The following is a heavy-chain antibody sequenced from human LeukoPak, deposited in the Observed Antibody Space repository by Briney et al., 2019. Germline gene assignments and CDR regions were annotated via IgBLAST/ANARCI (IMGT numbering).Heavy chain of an antibody. V-gene: IGHV3-23*01. J-gene: IGHJ4*02. Sequence: PGGSLRLSCAASGFIFSGYAMSWVRQAPGKGLEWVSGISGSGDTTHYADSVEGRFTISRDNAKKTVNLQMNSLRAEDTAIYYCAKPEQYNWNDGSFDYWGQGTLVTVSS. D-gene: IGHD1-20*01. CDR3: AKPEQYNWNDGSFDY. CDR2: ISGSGDTT. CDR1: GFIFSGYA.